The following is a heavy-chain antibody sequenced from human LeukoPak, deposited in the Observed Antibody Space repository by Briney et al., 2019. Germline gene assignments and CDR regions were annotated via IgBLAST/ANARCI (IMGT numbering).Heavy chain of an antibody. V-gene: IGHV3-74*01. CDR3: ARGRRYYDSSGCHFQH. J-gene: IGHJ1*01. Sequence: GGSLRLSCAASGFTFSSYAMHWVRQAPGKGLVWVSRINSDGSSTSYADSVKGRFTISRDNAKNTLYLQMNSLRAEDTAVYYCARGRRYYDSSGCHFQHWGQGTLVTVSS. CDR2: INSDGSST. D-gene: IGHD3-22*01. CDR1: GFTFSSYA.